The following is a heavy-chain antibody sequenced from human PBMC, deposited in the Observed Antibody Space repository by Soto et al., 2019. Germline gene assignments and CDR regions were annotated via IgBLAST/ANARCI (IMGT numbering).Heavy chain of an antibody. CDR3: ARSYYDSSGYYYLFDY. J-gene: IGHJ4*02. CDR1: GFTVSSNY. CDR2: IYSGGST. D-gene: IGHD3-22*01. V-gene: IGHV3-53*01. Sequence: AGGSLRLSCAASGFTVSSNYMSWVRQAPGKGLEWVSVIYSGGSTYYADSVKGRFTISRDNSKNTLYLQMNSLRAEDTAVYYCARSYYDSSGYYYLFDYWGQGTLVTVSS.